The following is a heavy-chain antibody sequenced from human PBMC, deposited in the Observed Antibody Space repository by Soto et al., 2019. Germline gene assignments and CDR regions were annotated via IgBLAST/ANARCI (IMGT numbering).Heavy chain of an antibody. CDR1: GGSIRSSGYF. V-gene: IGHV4-39*01. D-gene: IGHD5-12*01. Sequence: SETLSVTCTFSGGSIRSSGYFWGWIRQPPGKALEWIGNIFYIGSTYYNPSLKSRVTISVDTSKSQFSLQLSSVTAADTAAYYCARYRAVATQYQYFFDYWGLGTLVTVSS. CDR3: ARYRAVATQYQYFFDY. CDR2: IFYIGST. J-gene: IGHJ4*02.